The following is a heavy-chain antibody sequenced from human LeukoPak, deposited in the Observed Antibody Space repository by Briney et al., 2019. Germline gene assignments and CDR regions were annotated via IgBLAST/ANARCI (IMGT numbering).Heavy chain of an antibody. J-gene: IGHJ6*03. D-gene: IGHD2-2*01. CDR3: ARERPYCSSTSCYLDYYYMDV. CDR2: IIPIFGTA. Sequence: ASVKVSCKASGGTFSSYAISWVRQAPGQGLEWMGGIIPIFGTANYAKKFQGRVTITADESTSTAYMELSSLRSEDTAVYYCARERPYCSSTSCYLDYYYMDVWGKGTTVTVSS. V-gene: IGHV1-69*13. CDR1: GGTFSSYA.